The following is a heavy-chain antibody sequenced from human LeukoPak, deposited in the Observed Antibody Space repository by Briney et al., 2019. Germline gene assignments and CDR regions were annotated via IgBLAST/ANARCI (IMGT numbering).Heavy chain of an antibody. CDR3: ARDAGSYYGSGSTFDY. D-gene: IGHD3-10*01. Sequence: SVKVSCKASGGTFSSYAISWVRQAPGQGLEWMGGIIPIFGTANYAQKFQGRVTITADESTSTAYMELSSLRSEDTAVYYCARDAGSYYGSGSTFDYWGQGTLVTVS. CDR1: GGTFSSYA. CDR2: IIPIFGTA. J-gene: IGHJ4*02. V-gene: IGHV1-69*01.